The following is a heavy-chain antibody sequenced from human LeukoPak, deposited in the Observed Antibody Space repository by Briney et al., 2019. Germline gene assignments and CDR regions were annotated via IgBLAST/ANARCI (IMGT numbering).Heavy chain of an antibody. CDR1: GGSISSGSYY. J-gene: IGHJ6*03. D-gene: IGHD6-13*01. CDR2: IYTSGST. CDR3: ARPIAAAHPVTFNRQHHKDDYYYYYYMDV. Sequence: SETLSLTCTVSGGSISSGSYYWSWIRQPAGKGLEWIGRIYTSGSTNYNPSLKSRVTISVDTSKNQFSLKLSSVTAADTAVYYCARPIAAAHPVTFNRQHHKDDYYYYYYMDVWGKGITVTISS. V-gene: IGHV4-61*02.